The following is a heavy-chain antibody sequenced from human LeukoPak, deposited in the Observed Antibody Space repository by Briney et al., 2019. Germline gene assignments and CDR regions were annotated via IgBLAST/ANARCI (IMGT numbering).Heavy chain of an antibody. V-gene: IGHV4-59*11. CDR3: ASFDLRGVTPHGMDV. Sequence: SETLSLTCTVSGGSISSRYWSWIRQPPGKGLEWIGYIYYSGSTNYNPSLKSRVTISVDTSKNQFSLKLSPVTAADTAVYYCASFDLRGVTPHGMDVWGQGTTVTVSS. D-gene: IGHD3-10*01. CDR2: IYYSGST. CDR1: GGSISSRY. J-gene: IGHJ6*02.